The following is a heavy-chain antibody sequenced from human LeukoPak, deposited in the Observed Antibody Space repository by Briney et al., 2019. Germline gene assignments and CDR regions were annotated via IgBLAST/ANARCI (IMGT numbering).Heavy chain of an antibody. V-gene: IGHV4-4*07. Sequence: SETLSLTCTVSGGSIRGYSWSWIRQPAGKGLEWIGRIYSSGSTNYNPSLKSRVTMSVDTSKNQFSLKLSSVTAADTAVYYCARGRDLLVPGAHFDYWGPGTLVTVSS. J-gene: IGHJ4*02. CDR2: IYSSGST. D-gene: IGHD2-2*01. CDR3: ARGRDLLVPGAHFDY. CDR1: GGSIRGYS.